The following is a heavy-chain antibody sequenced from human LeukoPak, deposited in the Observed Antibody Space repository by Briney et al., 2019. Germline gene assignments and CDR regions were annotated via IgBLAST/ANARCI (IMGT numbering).Heavy chain of an antibody. V-gene: IGHV1-69*06. D-gene: IGHD4-17*01. Sequence: SVKVSCKASGGTFSSYAISWVRQAPGQGLEWMGGIIPIFGTANYAQKFQGRVTITADKSTSTAYMELSSLRSEDTAVYYCAREPRSNYGDYGKFDYWGQGTLVTVSS. J-gene: IGHJ4*02. CDR2: IIPIFGTA. CDR1: GGTFSSYA. CDR3: AREPRSNYGDYGKFDY.